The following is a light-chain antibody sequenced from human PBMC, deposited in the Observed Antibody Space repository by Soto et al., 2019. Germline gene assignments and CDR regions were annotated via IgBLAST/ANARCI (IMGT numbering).Light chain of an antibody. J-gene: IGKJ1*01. Sequence: DIQMTQSPSTLSASVGDRVTITCRASRGFCNSLAWYQQKAGKAPKLLIYDASTLERGVPSRFSGRGSGTEFTLTISSLQPDDFGAYYCQQYDSYPWTFGQGTKVEVK. CDR3: QQYDSYPWT. V-gene: IGKV1-5*01. CDR2: DAS. CDR1: RGFCNS.